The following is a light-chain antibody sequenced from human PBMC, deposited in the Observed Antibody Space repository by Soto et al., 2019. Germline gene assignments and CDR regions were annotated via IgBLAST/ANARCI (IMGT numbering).Light chain of an antibody. J-gene: IGLJ1*01. CDR3: AAWDDSLNGLV. CDR1: SSNIRSNT. V-gene: IGLV1-44*01. Sequence: QSVLTQPPSASGTPGQRVTISCSGSSSNIRSNTVKWYQHLPGTAPKLLIYTNSQRPSGVPDRFSGSKSGTSASLAISGLQSEDEADYYCAAWDDSLNGLVFGTGTKLTVL. CDR2: TNS.